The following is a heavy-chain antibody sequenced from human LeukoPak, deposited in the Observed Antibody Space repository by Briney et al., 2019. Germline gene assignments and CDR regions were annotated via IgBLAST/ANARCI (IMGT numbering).Heavy chain of an antibody. CDR3: ARVSSGSYFGYYYYYMDV. CDR2: INSDGSST. D-gene: IGHD1-26*01. Sequence: SGGSLRLSCAASGFTFSDYWMRWVRQAPGKGLVWVSRINSDGSSTSYADSVKGRFTISRDNAKNTLYLQMNSLRAEDTAVYYCARVSSGSYFGYYYYYMDVWGKGTTVTVSS. CDR1: GFTFSDYW. J-gene: IGHJ6*03. V-gene: IGHV3-74*01.